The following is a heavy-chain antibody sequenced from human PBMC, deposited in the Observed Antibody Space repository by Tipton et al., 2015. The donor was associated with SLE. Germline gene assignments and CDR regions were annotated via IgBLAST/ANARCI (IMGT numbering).Heavy chain of an antibody. V-gene: IGHV3-23*01. CDR1: GFTFSSYA. J-gene: IGHJ4*02. Sequence: SLRLSCAVSGFTFSSYAMSWVRQAPGKGLEWVSAISGSGGSTYYADSVKGRFTISRDNSKNTLYLQMNSLRAEDTAVYYCSAAADNTVGYYFDYWGQGTLVTVSS. D-gene: IGHD6-13*01. CDR2: ISGSGGST. CDR3: SAAADNTVGYYFDY.